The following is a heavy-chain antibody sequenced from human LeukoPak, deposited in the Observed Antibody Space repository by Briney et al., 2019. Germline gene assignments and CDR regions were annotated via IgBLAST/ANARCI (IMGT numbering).Heavy chain of an antibody. CDR3: ARGEAVRGTDH. J-gene: IGHJ4*02. CDR2: INGDGYSI. CDR1: GFTFSSYG. Sequence: GGSLRLSCAASGFTFSSYGMSWVRQAPGKGLVWLSRINGDGYSISYADSVKGRFTISRDNAKNTLYLQMNSLRAEDTAMYYCARGEAVRGTDHRGRGALVTVSS. V-gene: IGHV3-74*01. D-gene: IGHD2-15*01.